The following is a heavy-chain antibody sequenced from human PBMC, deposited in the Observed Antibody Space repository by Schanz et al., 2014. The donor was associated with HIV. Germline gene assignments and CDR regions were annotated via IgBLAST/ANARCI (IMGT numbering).Heavy chain of an antibody. CDR2: ISNDGSNE. Sequence: QVQVVESGGGVVQPGRSLRLSCAASEFIFSSYGIHWVRQAPGKGLEWGAVISNDGSNEYYAESVKGRFTLSRDNSENTVYLQMNSRRAEDTAVYYCAKEWYYGSGSMDYGLDVWGQGTTVTVSS. J-gene: IGHJ6*02. CDR1: EFIFSSYG. D-gene: IGHD3-10*01. CDR3: AKEWYYGSGSMDYGLDV. V-gene: IGHV3-30*18.